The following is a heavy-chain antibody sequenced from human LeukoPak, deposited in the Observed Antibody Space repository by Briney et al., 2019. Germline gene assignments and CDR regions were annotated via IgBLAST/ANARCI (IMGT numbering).Heavy chain of an antibody. J-gene: IGHJ5*02. D-gene: IGHD3-16*01. CDR1: GGSISNHF. Sequence: SETLSPTCTVSGGSISNHFWSWIRQPAGKGLEWIGRIYDNESTNYNPSLRSRVTMSVDTSNNQFSLELSSVTAADTAVYYCASMSIGGNWFDPWGQGTLVTVSS. CDR3: ASMSIGGNWFDP. CDR2: IYDNEST. V-gene: IGHV4-4*07.